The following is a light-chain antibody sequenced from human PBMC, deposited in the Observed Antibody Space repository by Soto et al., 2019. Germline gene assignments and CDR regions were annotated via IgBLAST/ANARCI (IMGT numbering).Light chain of an antibody. CDR3: TSYTSSTTWV. CDR1: SSDIGHYDY. Sequence: QSALTQPASVSGSPGQSITISCTGTSSDIGHYDYVSWYQQHPGKAPKLIISEVSNRPSGVSNRFSGSKSGSTASLTISGLQAEDEADYYCTSYTSSTTWVFGGGTKLTVL. V-gene: IGLV2-14*01. CDR2: EVS. J-gene: IGLJ3*02.